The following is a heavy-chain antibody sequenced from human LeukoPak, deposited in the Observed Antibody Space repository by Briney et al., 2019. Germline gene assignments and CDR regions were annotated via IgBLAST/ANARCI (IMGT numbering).Heavy chain of an antibody. CDR2: MNPNSGNT. D-gene: IGHD3-22*01. CDR3: ARSDSPLGDWFDP. Sequence: GASVKVSCKASGYTFTSYDINWVRQATGQGLEWMGWMNPNSGNTGYAQKFQGRVTMTRNTSISTAYMELSSLRSEDTAVYYCARSDSPLGDWFDPWGQGTLVTVSS. J-gene: IGHJ5*02. V-gene: IGHV1-8*01. CDR1: GYTFTSYD.